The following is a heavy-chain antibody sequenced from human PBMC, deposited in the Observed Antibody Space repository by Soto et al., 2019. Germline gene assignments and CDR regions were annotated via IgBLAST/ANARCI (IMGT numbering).Heavy chain of an antibody. J-gene: IGHJ6*02. Sequence: QLQLQESGPGLVKPSETLSLTCTVSGGSISSSSYYWGWIRQPPGKGLEWIGSIYYSGSTYYNPSLKSRVTISVDTSKNQFSLKLSSVPAADTAVYYCASPMWSIAAAGQYGMDVGGQGTTFTVSS. CDR3: ASPMWSIAAAGQYGMDV. CDR2: IYYSGST. D-gene: IGHD6-13*01. CDR1: GGSISSSSYY. V-gene: IGHV4-39*01.